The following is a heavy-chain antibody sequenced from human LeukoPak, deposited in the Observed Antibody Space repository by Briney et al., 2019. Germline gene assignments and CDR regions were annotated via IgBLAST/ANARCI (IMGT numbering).Heavy chain of an antibody. V-gene: IGHV3-30-3*01. D-gene: IGHD3-22*01. CDR2: ISYDGSNK. CDR3: AREDLSYYDSSGCIDY. J-gene: IGHJ4*02. Sequence: PGGSLRLSCAASGFTFSSYAMHWVRQAPGKGLEWVAVISYDGSNKYYADSVKGRFTISRDNSKNTLYLQMNSLRAEDTAVYYCAREDLSYYDSSGCIDYWGQGTLVTVSS. CDR1: GFTFSSYA.